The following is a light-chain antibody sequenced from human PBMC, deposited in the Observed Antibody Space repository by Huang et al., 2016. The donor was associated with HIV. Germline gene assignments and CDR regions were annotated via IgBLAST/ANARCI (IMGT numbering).Light chain of an antibody. J-gene: IGKJ1*01. CDR2: DAS. Sequence: DIQMTQSPSSLSASVGDSVTITCRASQTISTHLNLYQQQTGKAPNLLIYDASTLQTGVPSRFSGSGSGTDFTLTISGLQPEDSAIYHCQQSFATPRTFGQGTKVVIK. V-gene: IGKV1-39*01. CDR1: QTISTH. CDR3: QQSFATPRT.